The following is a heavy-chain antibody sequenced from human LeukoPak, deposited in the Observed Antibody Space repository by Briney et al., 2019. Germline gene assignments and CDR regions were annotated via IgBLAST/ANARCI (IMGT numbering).Heavy chain of an antibody. V-gene: IGHV3-23*01. CDR1: GFTFSSYG. CDR3: AKARFVVAAAGFDY. Sequence: PGGSLRLSCAASGFTFSSYGMSWVRQAPGKGLEWVSDISGSGGSTYYADSVKGRFTISRDNSKNTLYLQMNSLRAEDTAVYYCAKARFVVAAAGFDYWGQGTLVTVSS. CDR2: ISGSGGST. J-gene: IGHJ4*02. D-gene: IGHD6-13*01.